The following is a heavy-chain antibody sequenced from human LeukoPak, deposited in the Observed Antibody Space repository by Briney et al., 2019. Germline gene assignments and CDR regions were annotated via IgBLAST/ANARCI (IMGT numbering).Heavy chain of an antibody. CDR3: AKGAHITMFRGAPEN. CDR1: AFIFSNYG. V-gene: IGHV3-33*06. Sequence: GGSLRLSCAASAFIFSNYGMHWVRQAPGKGLEWVAVIWFDGTNKYYADSVKGRFTISRDNSKNTLYLQMNSLRAEDTAVYYCAKGAHITMFRGAPENLGQGTLVTVSS. CDR2: IWFDGTNK. D-gene: IGHD3-10*01. J-gene: IGHJ4*02.